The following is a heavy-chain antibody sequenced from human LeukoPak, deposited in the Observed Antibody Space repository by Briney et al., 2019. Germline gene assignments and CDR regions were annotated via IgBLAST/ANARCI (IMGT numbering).Heavy chain of an antibody. CDR1: GGSFSGYY. Sequence: PSETLSLTCAVYGGSFSGYYWSWIRQPPGKGLEWIGEINHSGSTNYNPSLKSRVTISVDTSKNQFSLKLSSVTAADTAVYYCARGPRNVIWGQGTMATVSS. D-gene: IGHD1-14*01. J-gene: IGHJ3*02. CDR2: INHSGST. V-gene: IGHV4-34*01. CDR3: ARGPRNVI.